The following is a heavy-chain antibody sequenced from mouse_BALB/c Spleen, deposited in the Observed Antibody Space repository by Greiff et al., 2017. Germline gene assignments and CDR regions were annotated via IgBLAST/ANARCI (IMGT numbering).Heavy chain of an antibody. D-gene: IGHD2-3*01. Sequence: VQLQQSGTVLARPGASVKMSCKASGYTFTSYWMHWVKQRPGQGLEWIGAIYPGNSDTSYNQKFKGKAKLTAVTSTSTAYMELSSLPNEDSAVYYCTREGYYLYYFDYWGQGTTLTVSS. CDR1: GYTFTSYW. V-gene: IGHV1-5*01. CDR3: TREGYYLYYFDY. J-gene: IGHJ2*01. CDR2: IYPGNSDT.